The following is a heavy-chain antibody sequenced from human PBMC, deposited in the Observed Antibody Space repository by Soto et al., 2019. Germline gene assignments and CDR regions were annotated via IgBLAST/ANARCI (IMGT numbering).Heavy chain of an antibody. D-gene: IGHD7-27*01. CDR1: GFTFSSYW. CDR3: ASSLLTPFDY. J-gene: IGHJ4*02. V-gene: IGHV3-74*01. CDR2: INSDGGST. Sequence: EVQLVESGGGLVQPGGSLRLSCAASGFTFSSYWMHWVRQVPGKGLVWVSRINSDGGSTTYADSVKGRFTISRDNAKSTLYLQLNSLRAEDTAVYYCASSLLTPFDYWGQGTLVTVSS.